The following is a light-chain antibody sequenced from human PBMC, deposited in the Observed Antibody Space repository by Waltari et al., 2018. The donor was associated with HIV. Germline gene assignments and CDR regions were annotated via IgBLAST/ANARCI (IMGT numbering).Light chain of an antibody. CDR3: QQRSNWPPL. Sequence: EIVLTQSPATLSLSPGERATLSCRASQSVSSYLAWYQQKPGQAPSLLIYDASNRATGIPARFSGSGSGTYFTLTISSLEPEDFAVYYCQQRSNWPPLFGGGTKVEIK. J-gene: IGKJ4*02. CDR1: QSVSSY. V-gene: IGKV3-11*01. CDR2: DAS.